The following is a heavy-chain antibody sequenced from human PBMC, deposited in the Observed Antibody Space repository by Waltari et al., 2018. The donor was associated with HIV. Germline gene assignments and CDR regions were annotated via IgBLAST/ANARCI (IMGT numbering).Heavy chain of an antibody. Sequence: QVQLRQWGAGLLKPSETLSLTCAVYGGSFSGSYWSWIRQPPGKGLEGIGEINHSGSTNYNPSLKSRVTISVDTSKNQFSLKLTSVTAADTAVFYCARARLVSRGQYCSTTSCLPHYYYYYGMDVWGQGTTVTVSS. CDR1: GGSFSGSY. CDR3: ARARLVSRGQYCSTTSCLPHYYYYYGMDV. J-gene: IGHJ6*02. D-gene: IGHD2-2*01. CDR2: INHSGST. V-gene: IGHV4-34*01.